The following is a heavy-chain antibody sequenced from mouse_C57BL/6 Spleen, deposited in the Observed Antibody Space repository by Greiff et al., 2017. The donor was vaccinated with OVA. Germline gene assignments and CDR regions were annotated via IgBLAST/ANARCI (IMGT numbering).Heavy chain of an antibody. Sequence: QVQLKQSGAELVRPGSSVKLSCKASGYTFTSYWMHWVKQRPIQGLEWIGNIDPSDSETHYNQKFKDKATLTVDKSSSTAYMQLSSLTSEDSAVYYCAIYYGSSYGFAYWGQGTLVTVSA. D-gene: IGHD1-1*01. CDR2: IDPSDSET. CDR1: GYTFTSYW. CDR3: AIYYGSSYGFAY. V-gene: IGHV1-52*01. J-gene: IGHJ3*01.